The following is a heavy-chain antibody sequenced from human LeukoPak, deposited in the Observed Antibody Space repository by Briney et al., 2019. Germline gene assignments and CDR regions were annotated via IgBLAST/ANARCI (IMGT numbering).Heavy chain of an antibody. Sequence: SETLSLTCAVYGGSFSGYYWSWIRQPPGKGLEWIGEINHSGSTNYNPSLKSRVTISVDTSKNQFSLKLSSVTAADTAVYYCARGYCSGGSCYSRLYYYYYMDVWGKGTTVTVSS. D-gene: IGHD2-15*01. CDR2: INHSGST. J-gene: IGHJ6*03. V-gene: IGHV4-34*01. CDR1: GGSFSGYY. CDR3: ARGYCSGGSCYSRLYYYYYMDV.